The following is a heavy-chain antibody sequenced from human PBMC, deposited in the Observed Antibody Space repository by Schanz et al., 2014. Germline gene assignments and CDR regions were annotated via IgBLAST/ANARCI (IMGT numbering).Heavy chain of an antibody. D-gene: IGHD5-12*01. Sequence: EVQLLESGGGLVQPGGSLRLSCAASGFTFSSYAMSWVRQAPGKGLEWVSAISGSGGSTYYADSVKGRFTISRDNAENTLFLQMNSLRAEDTAVYYCARKVVATIGGYYDNWGQGTRVIVSS. V-gene: IGHV3-23*01. CDR1: GFTFSSYA. J-gene: IGHJ4*02. CDR2: ISGSGGST. CDR3: ARKVVATIGGYYDN.